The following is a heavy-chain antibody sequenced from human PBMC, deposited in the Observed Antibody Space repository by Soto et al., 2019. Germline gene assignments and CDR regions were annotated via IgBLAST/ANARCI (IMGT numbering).Heavy chain of an antibody. D-gene: IGHD1-26*01. CDR2: FGGNFVTT. CDR1: GFTFNTHS. CDR3: VKEGRVGVEGFDF. Sequence: GGSLRLSCAASGFTFNTHSMHWVRQAPGEGLEWVSGFGGNFVTTLYADSVKGRFTISRDNSKNTLYLQMNSLRAEDTAIYYCVKEGRVGVEGFDFWGQGTLVTVSS. V-gene: IGHV3-23*01. J-gene: IGHJ4*02.